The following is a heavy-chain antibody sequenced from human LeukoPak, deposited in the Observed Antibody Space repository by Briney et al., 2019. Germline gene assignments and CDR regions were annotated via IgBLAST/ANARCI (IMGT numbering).Heavy chain of an antibody. Sequence: PSETLSLTCTVPGCSLSSYYWSWIRQPPGKGLEGIGYIYYSGSTNYNPSLKSRVTISVDTSENQFSMKLSSVTAADTAVYYCARVPSSGWYRDAFDIWGQGTMVTVSS. CDR3: ARVPSSGWYRDAFDI. CDR1: GCSLSSYY. D-gene: IGHD6-19*01. CDR2: IYYSGST. V-gene: IGHV4-59*01. J-gene: IGHJ3*02.